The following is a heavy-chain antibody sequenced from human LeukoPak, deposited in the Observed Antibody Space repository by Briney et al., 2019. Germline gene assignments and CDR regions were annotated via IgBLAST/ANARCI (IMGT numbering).Heavy chain of an antibody. J-gene: IGHJ4*02. Sequence: PGGSLRLSCAASGFTFSSYEMNWVRQAPGKGLEWVSYISSSGSTIYYADSVKGRFTISRDNAKNSLYLQMNSLRAEDTAVYCCATPHDYGGNPIGFDYWGQGTLVTVSS. D-gene: IGHD4-23*01. CDR1: GFTFSSYE. V-gene: IGHV3-48*03. CDR2: ISSSGSTI. CDR3: ATPHDYGGNPIGFDY.